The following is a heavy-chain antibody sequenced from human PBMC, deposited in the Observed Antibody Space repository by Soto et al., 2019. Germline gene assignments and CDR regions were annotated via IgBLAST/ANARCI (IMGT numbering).Heavy chain of an antibody. CDR3: ARDHYGDYASYYYYAMDV. V-gene: IGHV1-69*13. CDR2: IIPIFGTA. CDR1: GGTFSSYA. J-gene: IGHJ6*02. D-gene: IGHD4-17*01. Sequence: SVKVSCKASGGTFSSYAISWVRQAPGQGLEWMGGIIPIFGTANYAQKFQGRVTITADVSTSTAYMELSSLRSEDTAVYYCARDHYGDYASYYYYAMDVWGQGTTVTVSS.